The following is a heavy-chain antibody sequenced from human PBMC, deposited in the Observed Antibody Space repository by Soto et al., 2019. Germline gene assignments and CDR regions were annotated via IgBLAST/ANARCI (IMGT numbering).Heavy chain of an antibody. CDR2: IYYSGST. D-gene: IGHD2-15*01. CDR3: ARGYCSGGRCYSAVLYFDY. V-gene: IGHV4-61*01. J-gene: IGHJ4*02. CDR1: GGSVSSGSYY. Sequence: SETLSLTCTVSGGSVSSGSYYWSWIRQPPGKGLEWIGYIYYSGSTNYNPSLRSRVTISVDTSKNQFSLKLSSVTAADTAVYYCARGYCSGGRCYSAVLYFDYWGQGTLVTVYS.